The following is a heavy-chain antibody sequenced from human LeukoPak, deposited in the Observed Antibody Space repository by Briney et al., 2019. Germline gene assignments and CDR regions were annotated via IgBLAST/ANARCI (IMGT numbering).Heavy chain of an antibody. J-gene: IGHJ4*02. CDR2: ISGSGGST. D-gene: IGHD3-22*01. CDR3: AKESNPPEDYYDTLYFDY. V-gene: IGHV3-23*01. Sequence: GGSLRLSCAASGFTFSSYAMSWVRQAPGKGLEWVSAISGSGGSTYYADSVKGRFTIPRDNSKNTLYLHMNSLRAEDTAVYYCAKESNPPEDYYDTLYFDYWGQGTLVTVSS. CDR1: GFTFSSYA.